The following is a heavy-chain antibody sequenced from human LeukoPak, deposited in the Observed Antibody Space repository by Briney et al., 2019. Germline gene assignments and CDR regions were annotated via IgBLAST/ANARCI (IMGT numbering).Heavy chain of an antibody. CDR1: GGSISSYR. Sequence: ASETLSLTCTVSGGSISSYRWSWIRQPPGKGLEWIGYIYYSGSTIYNPSLKSRVTISLDTSKNHFSLTLNSVTAADTAVYYCARDDRGGNLGYWGQGTLVTVSS. CDR3: ARDDRGGNLGY. J-gene: IGHJ4*02. CDR2: IYYSGST. D-gene: IGHD2/OR15-2a*01. V-gene: IGHV4-59*01.